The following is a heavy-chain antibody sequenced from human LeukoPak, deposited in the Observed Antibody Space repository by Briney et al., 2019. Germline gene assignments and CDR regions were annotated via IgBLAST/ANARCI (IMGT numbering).Heavy chain of an antibody. D-gene: IGHD6-19*01. V-gene: IGHV3-74*01. CDR3: AKEQMMYSSSPFDY. CDR1: GFTFSSYW. J-gene: IGHJ4*02. CDR2: INTDGSST. Sequence: GGSLRLSCAASGFTFSSYWMHWVRQARGKGLVWVSRINTDGSSTSYADSVKGRFTISRDNAKNTLYLQMNSLRAEDTAVYFCAKEQMMYSSSPFDYWGQGTLVTVSA.